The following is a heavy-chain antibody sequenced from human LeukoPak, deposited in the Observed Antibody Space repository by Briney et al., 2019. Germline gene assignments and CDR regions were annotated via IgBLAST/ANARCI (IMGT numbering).Heavy chain of an antibody. D-gene: IGHD3-22*01. CDR1: RFTFGSYG. CDR3: AKSRVVVITTGIDY. CDR2: IRYDGSNK. V-gene: IGHV3-30*02. J-gene: IGHJ4*02. Sequence: PGGSLRLSCAASRFTFGSYGMHWVRQAPGKGLEWVAFIRYDGSNKYYADSVKGRFTISRDNSENTLYLQMNSLRAEDTAVYYCAKSRVVVITTGIDYWGQGTLVTVSS.